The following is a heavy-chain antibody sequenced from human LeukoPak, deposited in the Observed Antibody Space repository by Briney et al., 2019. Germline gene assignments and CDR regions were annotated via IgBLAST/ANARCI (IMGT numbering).Heavy chain of an antibody. CDR1: GGTFSSYA. CDR3: ARGCSSTSCQNWFDP. V-gene: IGHV1-69*13. CDR2: IIPIFGTA. J-gene: IGHJ5*02. D-gene: IGHD2-2*01. Sequence: GASVNVSCKASGGTFSSYAISWVRQAHGEGLEWMGGIIPIFGTANYAQKFQGRVTITADESTSTAYMELSSLRSEDTAVYYCARGCSSTSCQNWFDPWGQGTLVTVSS.